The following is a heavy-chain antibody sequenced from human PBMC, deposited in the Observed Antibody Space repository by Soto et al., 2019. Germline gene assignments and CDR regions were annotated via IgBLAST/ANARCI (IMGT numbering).Heavy chain of an antibody. D-gene: IGHD6-19*01. J-gene: IGHJ2*01. V-gene: IGHV3-53*04. CDR1: GFTVSSDY. CDR3: ARDIAVARSRYFYL. Sequence: GGSLRLSCAASGFTVSSDYMSWVRQAPGKGLEWVSVIYSGGSTYYADSVKGRFTISRHNSKNTLYLQMNSLRAEDTAVYYCARDIAVARSRYFYLWGRGTLVTVPS. CDR2: IYSGGST.